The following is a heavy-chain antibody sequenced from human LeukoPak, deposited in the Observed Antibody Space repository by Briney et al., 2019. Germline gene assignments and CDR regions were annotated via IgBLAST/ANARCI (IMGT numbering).Heavy chain of an antibody. J-gene: IGHJ6*02. CDR3: ARKRFGYYGMDV. D-gene: IGHD3-3*01. Sequence: GGSLRLSCAASGFTFSSYAMSWVRQAPGKGLEWVANIKQDGSEKYYVDSVKGRFTISRDNAKNSLYLQMNSLRAEDTAVYYCARKRFGYYGMDVWGQGTTVTVSS. CDR2: IKQDGSEK. V-gene: IGHV3-7*01. CDR1: GFTFSSYA.